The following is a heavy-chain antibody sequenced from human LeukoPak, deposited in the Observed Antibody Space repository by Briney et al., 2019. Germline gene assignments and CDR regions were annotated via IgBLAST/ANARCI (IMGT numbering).Heavy chain of an antibody. D-gene: IGHD3-9*01. V-gene: IGHV4-30-4*01. J-gene: IGHJ4*02. Sequence: SQTPSLTCTVPGGSISSGDYYWSCIRQPPGKGLEWMGYIGYSGSSYSNPSLKSRVTISVDTSKNQFSLKLNSVTAADTAVYYCARGLNYDVLTGYKDNIDYWGQGTLVTVSS. CDR3: ARGLNYDVLTGYKDNIDY. CDR1: GGSISSGDYY. CDR2: IGYSGSS.